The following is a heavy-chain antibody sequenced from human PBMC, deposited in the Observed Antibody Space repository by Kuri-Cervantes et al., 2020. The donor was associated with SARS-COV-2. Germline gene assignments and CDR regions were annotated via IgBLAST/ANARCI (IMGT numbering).Heavy chain of an antibody. J-gene: IGHJ6*02. D-gene: IGHD4-11*01. Sequence: SVKVSCKASGGTFSSYAISWVRQAPGQGLEWMGGIIPIFGTANYAQKFQGRVTITADESTSTAYMELSRPRSEDTAVYYCASDLTTVTRHHYYYGMDVWGQGTTVTVSS. CDR2: IIPIFGTA. CDR1: GGTFSSYA. V-gene: IGHV1-69*13. CDR3: ASDLTTVTRHHYYYGMDV.